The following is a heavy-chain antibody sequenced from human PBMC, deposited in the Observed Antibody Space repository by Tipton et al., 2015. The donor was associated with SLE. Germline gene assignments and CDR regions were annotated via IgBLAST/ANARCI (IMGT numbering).Heavy chain of an antibody. CDR1: GGSITTVGYY. J-gene: IGHJ5*02. CDR2: IYDSKST. D-gene: IGHD2-21*01. CDR3: ARAGGGDSNWFDP. Sequence: TLSLTCTVSGGSITTVGYYWSWNRQHPGKGLEWIGYIYDSKSTYYNPSLKSRVTISVDTSKNQFSLKLSSVTAADTAVYYCARAGGGDSNWFDPWGQGTLVTVSS. V-gene: IGHV4-31*03.